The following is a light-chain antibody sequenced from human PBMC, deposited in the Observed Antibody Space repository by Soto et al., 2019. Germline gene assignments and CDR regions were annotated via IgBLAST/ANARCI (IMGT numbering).Light chain of an antibody. J-gene: IGKJ4*01. Sequence: EIVMTQSPATLSVSPGERTTISCRASQKIGSNLAWYHHKPGQAPRLLIYGASNRATGIPAKFSGSGSWTEFTLTISSLQSEDFALYYCQQYNIWPRTFGGGTNVEIK. CDR3: QQYNIWPRT. CDR1: QKIGSN. V-gene: IGKV3-15*01. CDR2: GAS.